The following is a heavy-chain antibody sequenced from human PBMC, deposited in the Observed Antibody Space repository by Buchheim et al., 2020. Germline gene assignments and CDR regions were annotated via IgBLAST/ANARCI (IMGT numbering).Heavy chain of an antibody. CDR1: GGTFSSYA. V-gene: IGHV1-69*04. CDR2: IIPILGIA. J-gene: IGHJ6*02. CDR3: ASSKYYYDSSGFRMDV. D-gene: IGHD3-22*01. Sequence: QVQLVQSGAEVKKPGSSVKVSCKASGGTFSSYAISWVRQAPGQGLEWMGRIIPILGIANYAQKFQGRVSINADKSTRTAYMELSSLRSEDTAVYYCASSKYYYDSSGFRMDVWGQGTT.